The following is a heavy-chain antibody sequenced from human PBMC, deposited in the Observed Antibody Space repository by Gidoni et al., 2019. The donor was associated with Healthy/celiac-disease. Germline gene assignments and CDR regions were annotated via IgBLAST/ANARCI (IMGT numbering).Heavy chain of an antibody. D-gene: IGHD5-18*01. CDR3: TRHPDTAMVSYYYGMDV. CDR2: IRSKANSYAT. CDR1: GFPFSGSP. V-gene: IGHV3-73*02. J-gene: IGHJ6*02. Sequence: EVQLVESGGGLVQPGGSLKLSCAASGFPFSGSPMHWVRQASGKGLEWVGRIRSKANSYATAYAASVKGRFTISRDDSKNTAYLQMNSLKTEDTAVYYCTRHPDTAMVSYYYGMDVWGQGTTVTVSS.